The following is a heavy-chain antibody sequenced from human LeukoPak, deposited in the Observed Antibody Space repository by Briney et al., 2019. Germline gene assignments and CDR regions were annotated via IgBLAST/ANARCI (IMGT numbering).Heavy chain of an antibody. D-gene: IGHD2-2*01. CDR1: GGSISSGGYY. CDR2: IYYSGST. J-gene: IGHJ4*02. Sequence: SQTLSLTCTVSGGSISSGGYYWSWIRQHPGKGLEWIGYIYYSGSTYYTPSLKSRVTISVDTSKNQFSLKLSSVTAADTAVYYCARAGFDIVVVPAANWRGYYFDYWGQGTLVTVSS. CDR3: ARAGFDIVVVPAANWRGYYFDY. V-gene: IGHV4-31*03.